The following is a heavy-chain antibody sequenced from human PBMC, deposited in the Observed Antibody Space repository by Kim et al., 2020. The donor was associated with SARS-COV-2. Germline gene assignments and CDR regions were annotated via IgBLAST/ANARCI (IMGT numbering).Heavy chain of an antibody. CDR3: ARAIRGIVAVKAIPLVKWDWFDP. V-gene: IGHV1-8*01. D-gene: IGHD2-21*01. CDR2: INPNSGNP. Sequence: ASVKVSCKASGYTFTSYDISWVRQATGQGLEWMGWINPNSGNPGYAQKFQGRVTMTRNTSISTAYMELSSLRSEDTAVYYCARAIRGIVAVKAIPLVKWDWFDPWGQGTMVTVSS. J-gene: IGHJ5*02. CDR1: GYTFTSYD.